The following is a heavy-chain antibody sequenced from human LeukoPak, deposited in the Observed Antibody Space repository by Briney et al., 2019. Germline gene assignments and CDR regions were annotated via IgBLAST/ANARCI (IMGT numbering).Heavy chain of an antibody. CDR2: IYYSGST. Sequence: SETLSLTCTVSGGSISSYYWSWIRQPPGKGLEWIGYIYYSGSTNYNPSLKSRVTISVDTSKNQFSLKLSSVTAADTAVYYCARGVGAIDYWGQGTLVTVSS. D-gene: IGHD1-26*01. CDR3: ARGVGAIDY. V-gene: IGHV4-59*01. J-gene: IGHJ4*02. CDR1: GGSISSYY.